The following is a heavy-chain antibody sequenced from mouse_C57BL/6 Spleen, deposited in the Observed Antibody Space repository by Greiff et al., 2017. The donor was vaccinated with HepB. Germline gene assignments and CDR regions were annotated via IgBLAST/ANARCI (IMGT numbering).Heavy chain of an antibody. CDR1: GFTFSDAW. V-gene: IGHV6-6*01. CDR3: TRKDWDGGYFDV. J-gene: IGHJ1*03. Sequence: EVMLVESGGGLVQPGGSMKLSCAASGFTFSDAWMDWVRQSPEKGLEWVAEIRNKANNHATYYAESVKGRFTISRDDSKSSVYLQMNSLRAEDTGIYYGTRKDWDGGYFDVWGTGTTVTVSS. D-gene: IGHD4-1*01. CDR2: IRNKANNHAT.